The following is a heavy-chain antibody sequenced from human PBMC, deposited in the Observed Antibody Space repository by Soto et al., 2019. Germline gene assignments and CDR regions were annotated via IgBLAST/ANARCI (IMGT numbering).Heavy chain of an antibody. CDR3: ARQIYDSDTGPHFEYHFDS. J-gene: IGHJ4*02. V-gene: IGHV5-10-1*01. D-gene: IGHD3-22*01. CDR1: GYSFAGYW. CDR2: IDPSDSQT. Sequence: PGESLKISCKGSGYSFAGYWITWVRQKPGKGLEWMGRIDPSDSQTYYSPSFRGHVTISVTKSITTVFLQWSSPRASDTAMYYCARQIYDSDTGPHFEYHFDSWGQGTPVTVSS.